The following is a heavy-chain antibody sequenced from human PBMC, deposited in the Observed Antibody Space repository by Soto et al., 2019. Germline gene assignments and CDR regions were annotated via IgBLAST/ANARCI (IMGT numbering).Heavy chain of an antibody. J-gene: IGHJ6*03. Sequence: QVQLVESGGGLVKPGGSLRLSCAASGFTFRDNYMTWIRQAPGKGLQWISYITSSGSYRHYADSVKGRFTISRDNANDSLYLHMNNPRAEATAVYYCAKNPNYYYYMDVWGKGTTVIVSS. CDR1: GFTFRDNY. CDR2: ITSSGSYR. V-gene: IGHV3-11*01. CDR3: AKNPNYYYYMDV.